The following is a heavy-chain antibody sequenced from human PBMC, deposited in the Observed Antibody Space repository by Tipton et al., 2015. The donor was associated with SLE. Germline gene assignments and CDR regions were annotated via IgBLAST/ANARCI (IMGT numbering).Heavy chain of an antibody. Sequence: SLRLSCAASGFTFYYYWMHWVLQAPWKGLVWVSRINSDSSSTSYADSVKGRFTISRDNAKNTFYLQMNSLRAEDTAVYYCARAPVQYYTIDVWGQGTTVTVSS. V-gene: IGHV3-74*01. CDR3: ARAPVQYYTIDV. J-gene: IGHJ6*02. CDR1: GFTFYYYW. CDR2: INSDSSST. D-gene: IGHD1-14*01.